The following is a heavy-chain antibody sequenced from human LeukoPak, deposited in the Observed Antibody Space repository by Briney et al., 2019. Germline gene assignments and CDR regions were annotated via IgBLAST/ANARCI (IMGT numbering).Heavy chain of an antibody. CDR3: ARGGYDYVWGSYRYGYYFDY. V-gene: IGHV3-48*04. CDR1: GFTFSSYS. Sequence: GGSPRLSCAASGFTFSSYSMNWVRQAPGKGLEWVSYISSSSSTIYYADSVKGRFTISRDNAKNSLYLQMNSLRAEDTAVYYCARGGYDYVWGSYRYGYYFDYWGQGTLVTVSS. CDR2: ISSSSSTI. J-gene: IGHJ4*02. D-gene: IGHD3-16*02.